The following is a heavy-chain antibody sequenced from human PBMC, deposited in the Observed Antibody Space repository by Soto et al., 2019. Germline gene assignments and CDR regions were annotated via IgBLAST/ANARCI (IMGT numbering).Heavy chain of an antibody. D-gene: IGHD3-3*01. V-gene: IGHV4-59*01. CDR1: GGSISSYY. Sequence: PSETLSLTCTVSGGSISSYYWSWIRQPPGKGLEWIGYIYFSGSTNYDPSLKSRVTISVDTSKNQFSLNLNSVTAADTAVYYCARGGGRFDYWGQGTLVTVS. CDR2: IYFSGST. CDR3: ARGGGRFDY. J-gene: IGHJ4*02.